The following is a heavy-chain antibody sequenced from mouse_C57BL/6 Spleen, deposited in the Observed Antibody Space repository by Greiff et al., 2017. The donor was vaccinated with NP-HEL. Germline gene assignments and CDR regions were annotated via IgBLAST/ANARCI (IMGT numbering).Heavy chain of an antibody. CDR2: IYPGDGDT. V-gene: IGHV1-82*01. CDR1: GYAFSSSW. Sequence: QLKESGPELVKPGASVKISCKASGYAFSSSWMNWVKQRPGKGLEWIGRIYPGDGDTNYNGKFKGKATLTADNSSSTAYMQLSSLTSEDSAVYFCARRRGYDYGNAMDYWGQGTSVTVSS. CDR3: ARRRGYDYGNAMDY. J-gene: IGHJ4*01. D-gene: IGHD2-4*01.